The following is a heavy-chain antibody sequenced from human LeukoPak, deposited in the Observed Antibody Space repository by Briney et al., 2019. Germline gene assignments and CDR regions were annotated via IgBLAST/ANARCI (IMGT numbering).Heavy chain of an antibody. Sequence: PGGSLRLSCAASRFTFSDYYMVWVRQAPGKGLEWVSSISSSSSYIYYADSVKGRFTISRDNAKNSLYLQMNSLRAEDTAVYYCASQARGVGATPLDYWGQGTLVTVSS. J-gene: IGHJ4*02. V-gene: IGHV3-11*06. CDR3: ASQARGVGATPLDY. CDR2: ISSSSSYI. D-gene: IGHD1-26*01. CDR1: RFTFSDYY.